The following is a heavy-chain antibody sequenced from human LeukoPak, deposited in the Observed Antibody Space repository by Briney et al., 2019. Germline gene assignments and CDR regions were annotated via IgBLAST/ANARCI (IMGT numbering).Heavy chain of an antibody. V-gene: IGHV3-66*01. CDR1: GFTVSSNY. CDR2: IYSGGST. J-gene: IGHJ3*02. CDR3: ARDREGAFDI. Sequence: GSLRLSCAASGFTVSSNYMSWVRQAPGKGLEWVSVIYSGGSTYYADSVKGGFTISRDNSKNTLYLQMNSLRAEDTAVYYCARDREGAFDIWGQGTMVTVSS. D-gene: IGHD1-26*01.